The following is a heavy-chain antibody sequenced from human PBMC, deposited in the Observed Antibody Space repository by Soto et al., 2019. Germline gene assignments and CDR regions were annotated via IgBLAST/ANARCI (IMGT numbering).Heavy chain of an antibody. CDR2: ISAYNGNT. CDR1: GYTFTSYC. D-gene: IGHD3-16*02. Sequence: ASVNGSFKASGYTFTSYCIILFRHSPGQGLELMGWISAYNGNTNYAQKLQGRVTMTTDTSTSTAYMELRSLRSDDTAVYYCASTGYQYYYYGMDVWGQGKTVXVS. V-gene: IGHV1-18*04. J-gene: IGHJ6*02. CDR3: ASTGYQYYYYGMDV.